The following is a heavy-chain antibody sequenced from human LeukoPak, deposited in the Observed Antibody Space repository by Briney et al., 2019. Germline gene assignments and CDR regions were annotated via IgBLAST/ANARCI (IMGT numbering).Heavy chain of an antibody. J-gene: IGHJ4*02. Sequence: GASLQISCKGSGYSFTSYWIGWVRPLPGKGLEWMGIIYPGDSDTRYSPSFQGQVTISADKSISTAYLQWSSLKASDTAMYYCARRGPDYGDHNDYWGQGTLVTVSS. CDR2: IYPGDSDT. V-gene: IGHV5-51*01. CDR1: GYSFTSYW. CDR3: ARRGPDYGDHNDY. D-gene: IGHD4-17*01.